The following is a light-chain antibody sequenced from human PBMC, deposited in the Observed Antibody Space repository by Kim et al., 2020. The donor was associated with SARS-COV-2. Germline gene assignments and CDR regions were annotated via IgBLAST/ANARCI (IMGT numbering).Light chain of an antibody. Sequence: PGEVATISCRASQSVSSYLAWYQQKPGQAPRILIYDASNRATGIPARFSGSGSGTDFTLTISSLEPEDFAVYYCQQRSNWPPITFGQGTRLEIK. CDR2: DAS. V-gene: IGKV3-11*01. CDR3: QQRSNWPPIT. CDR1: QSVSSY. J-gene: IGKJ5*01.